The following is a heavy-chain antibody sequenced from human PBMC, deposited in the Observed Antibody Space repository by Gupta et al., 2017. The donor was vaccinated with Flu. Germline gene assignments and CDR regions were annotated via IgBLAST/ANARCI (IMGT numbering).Heavy chain of an antibody. Sequence: PGKGLEWVAVIWYDGSNKYYADSVKGRFTISRDNSKNTLYLQMNSLRPEDTAVYYCVKFPHCTNGVCQPHEGYWGQGALVTVSS. J-gene: IGHJ4*02. CDR2: IWYDGSNK. CDR3: VKFPHCTNGVCQPHEGY. V-gene: IGHV3-33*06. D-gene: IGHD2-8*01.